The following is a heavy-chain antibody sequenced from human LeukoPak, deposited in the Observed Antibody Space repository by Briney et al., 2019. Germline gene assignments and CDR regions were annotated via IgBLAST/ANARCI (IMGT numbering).Heavy chain of an antibody. CDR2: ISGSGGST. CDR3: AKRNTMVRGGPSFDY. Sequence: GGSLRLSCAASGFTFSSYAMSWVRQAPGKGLEWVSAISGSGGSTYYADSVKGRFTISRDNSKNTLYLQMNSLRAEDTAVYYCAKRNTMVRGGPSFDYWGQGILVTVSS. J-gene: IGHJ4*02. V-gene: IGHV3-23*01. D-gene: IGHD3-10*01. CDR1: GFTFSSYA.